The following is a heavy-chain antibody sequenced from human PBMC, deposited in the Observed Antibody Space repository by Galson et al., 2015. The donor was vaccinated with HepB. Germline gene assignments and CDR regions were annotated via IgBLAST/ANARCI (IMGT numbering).Heavy chain of an antibody. D-gene: IGHD5-12*01. Sequence: SVKVSCKASGYTFTSYSISWVRQAPGQGPEWMAWINAYNGHTNYAQKFQGRVTVTTDTSTSTVYMELRSLRADDTAVYYCGRGGYGGYALAYWGQGTLVTVSS. V-gene: IGHV1-18*04. CDR2: INAYNGHT. CDR3: GRGGYGGYALAY. CDR1: GYTFTSYS. J-gene: IGHJ4*02.